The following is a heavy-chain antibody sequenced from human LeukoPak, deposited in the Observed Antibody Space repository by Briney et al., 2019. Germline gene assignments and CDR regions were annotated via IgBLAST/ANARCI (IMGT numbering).Heavy chain of an antibody. CDR2: INPKSGDT. D-gene: IGHD3-22*01. V-gene: IGHV1-2*02. J-gene: IGHJ3*02. CDR1: GYILSDYY. Sequence: GASVKVSCKASGYILSDYYIHWVRQAPGQGLEWMGWINPKSGDTKHAQKFQDRVTMTRDTPIRTAYKEPSKLTSEDRAMFYCATPRMCDSTGCFAFDILGQGTKVIVSS. CDR3: ATPRMCDSTGCFAFDI.